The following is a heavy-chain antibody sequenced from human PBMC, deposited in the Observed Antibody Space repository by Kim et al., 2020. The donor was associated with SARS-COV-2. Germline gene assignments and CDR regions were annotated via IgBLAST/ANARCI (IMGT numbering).Heavy chain of an antibody. CDR3: ARDPQFMLGTAEYFQH. CDR1: GYTFTSYG. Sequence: ASVKVSCKASGYTFTSYGISWVRQAPGQGLEWMGWSSAYNGNTNYAQKLQGRVTMTTDTSTSTAYMELRSLRSDDTAVYYCARDPQFMLGTAEYFQHWGQGTLVTVSS. D-gene: IGHD3-10*02. V-gene: IGHV1-18*04. J-gene: IGHJ1*01. CDR2: SSAYNGNT.